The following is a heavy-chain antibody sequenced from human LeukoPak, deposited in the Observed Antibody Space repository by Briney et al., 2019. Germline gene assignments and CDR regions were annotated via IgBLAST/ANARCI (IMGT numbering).Heavy chain of an antibody. D-gene: IGHD3-3*01. CDR1: GFTFSFYA. J-gene: IGHJ6*02. CDR2: IRGGGGGT. Sequence: GGSLRLSCAASGFTFSFYAMSWVRQAPGKGLEWVSAIRGGGGGTYYADSAKGRFTIFRDNSKSTMYLEMNSLRAEDTAIYFCAKVLKSGYDYYGMDVWGQGTTVTVSS. V-gene: IGHV3-23*01. CDR3: AKVLKSGYDYYGMDV.